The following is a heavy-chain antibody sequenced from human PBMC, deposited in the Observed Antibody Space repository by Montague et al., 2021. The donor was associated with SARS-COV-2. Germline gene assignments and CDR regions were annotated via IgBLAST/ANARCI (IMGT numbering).Heavy chain of an antibody. V-gene: IGHV4-59*02. CDR1: GASVGSSD. CDR2: FYSVGST. CDR3: AGETMTADAFDI. Sequence: SGTLSLTCTVSGASVGSSDWGWIRQSPGKGLEWIGYFYSVGSTDYNPSLKSRATISRDTSKNQFSLKVRSVTAADTAVYYCAGETMTADAFDIWGQGTMVTVSS. D-gene: IGHD1-14*01. J-gene: IGHJ3*02.